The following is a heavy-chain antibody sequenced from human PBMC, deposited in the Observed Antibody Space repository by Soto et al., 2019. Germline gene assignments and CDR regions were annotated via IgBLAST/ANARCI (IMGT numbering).Heavy chain of an antibody. Sequence: QVQLVESGGGVVQPGRSLRLSCAASGFTFSSYGMHWVRQAPGKGLEWVAVIWYDGSNKYYADSVKGRFTISRDNYKHTLYLQMNSLRAEDTAVYYCARFGGLFPSNYYYYGMDVWGQGTTVTVSS. D-gene: IGHD3-9*01. J-gene: IGHJ6*02. CDR2: IWYDGSNK. CDR3: ARFGGLFPSNYYYYGMDV. V-gene: IGHV3-33*01. CDR1: GFTFSSYG.